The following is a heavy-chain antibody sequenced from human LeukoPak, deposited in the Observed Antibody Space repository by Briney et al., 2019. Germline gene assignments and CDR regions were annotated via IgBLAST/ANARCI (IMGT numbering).Heavy chain of an antibody. J-gene: IGHJ4*02. CDR3: ARGLLRFANDY. CDR2: ISAYNGNT. V-gene: IGHV1-18*01. Sequence: ASVKVSCKASGGTFSSYAISWVRQAPGQGLEWLGWISAYNGNTNYAQKLQGRGTMTTDTSTSTAYMELMSLRSDDTAVYYCARGLLRFANDYWGQGTLVIVSS. CDR1: GGTFSSYA. D-gene: IGHD3-3*01.